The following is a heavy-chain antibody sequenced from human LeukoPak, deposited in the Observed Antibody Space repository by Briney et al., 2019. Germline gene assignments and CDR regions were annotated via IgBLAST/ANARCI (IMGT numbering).Heavy chain of an antibody. D-gene: IGHD3-22*01. J-gene: IGHJ3*02. CDR3: ARESRDSSGSDAFDI. V-gene: IGHV3-30*04. CDR2: ISYDGSNK. CDR1: GFTFSGSA. Sequence: GGSLRLSCAASGFTFSGSAMHWVRQAPGKGLEWVAVISYDGSNKYYADSVKGRFTISRDNSKNTLYLQMNSLRAEDTAVYYCARESRDSSGSDAFDIWGQGTMVTVSS.